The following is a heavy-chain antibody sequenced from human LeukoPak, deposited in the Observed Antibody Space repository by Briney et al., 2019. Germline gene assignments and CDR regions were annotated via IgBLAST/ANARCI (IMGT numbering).Heavy chain of an antibody. V-gene: IGHV4-39*01. J-gene: IGHJ4*02. D-gene: IGHD1-26*01. CDR1: GVSISSSSHY. CDR3: ARRGVGATGFDY. CDR2: VSHIGST. Sequence: SETLSLTCTVSGVSISSSSHYWAWIRQPPGMGLEWIGTVSHIGSTYYNPSLKSRVTISVDTSKNQFSLKLSSVTAADTAVYYCARRGVGATGFDYWGQGTLVTVSS.